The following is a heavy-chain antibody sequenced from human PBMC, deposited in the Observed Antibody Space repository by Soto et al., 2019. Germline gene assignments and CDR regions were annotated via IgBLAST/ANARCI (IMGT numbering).Heavy chain of an antibody. Sequence: QVQLVQCEAEVKKPGASMTVSCKTSGYTFSTFALHWVRQAPGQRLEWMARINAGNGNTKYSQKFQGRVTITRDTSASTVYLELSSLTSEDTAVYSCARDRDTYGYGLFDYWGRGTLVTVSS. D-gene: IGHD5-18*01. CDR3: ARDRDTYGYGLFDY. V-gene: IGHV1-3*01. J-gene: IGHJ4*02. CDR2: INAGNGNT. CDR1: GYTFSTFA.